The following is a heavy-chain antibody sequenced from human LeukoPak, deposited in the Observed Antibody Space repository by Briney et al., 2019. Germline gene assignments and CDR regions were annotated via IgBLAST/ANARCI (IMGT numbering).Heavy chain of an antibody. CDR2: IYHSGRT. CDR1: GVSISSSNW. V-gene: IGHV4-4*02. CDR3: ARVYSSNLYYFDY. Sequence: SETLSLTCAVSGVSISSSNWGSGGRQPPGQGLEGIGEIYHSGRTNYNPSLTRRVTISVDKSTSQFSLKLSSVTAADTAVYYCARVYSSNLYYFDYWGQGTLVTVS. D-gene: IGHD6-13*01. J-gene: IGHJ4*02.